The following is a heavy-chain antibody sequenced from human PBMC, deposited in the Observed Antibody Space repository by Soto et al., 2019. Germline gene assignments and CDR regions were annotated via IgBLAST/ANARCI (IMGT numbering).Heavy chain of an antibody. V-gene: IGHV4-39*01. CDR1: GISINSTNYY. CDR3: ARLGGYCSGTSCYGYYGMDV. CDR2: IYYSGTT. Sequence: SETLSLTCTVSGISINSTNYYGGWIHQPPGKGLEWIGYIYYSGTTYYSPSLESRVTISVDTSKNQFSLKVSSVTAADTAVYYCARLGGYCSGTSCYGYYGMDVWGQGTTVTVSS. J-gene: IGHJ6*02. D-gene: IGHD2-2*01.